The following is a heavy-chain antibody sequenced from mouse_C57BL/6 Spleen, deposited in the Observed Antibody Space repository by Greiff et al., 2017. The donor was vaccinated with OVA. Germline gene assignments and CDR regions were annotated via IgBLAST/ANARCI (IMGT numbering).Heavy chain of an antibody. D-gene: IGHD2-12*01. Sequence: QVQLQQSGAELARPGASVKLSCKASGYTFTSYGISWVKQRTGQGLEWIGEIYPRSGNTYYNEKFKGKATLTADKSSSTAYMELRSLTSEDSAVYSCARTNDDGGYYAMDYWGQGTSVTVSS. CDR3: ARTNDDGGYYAMDY. V-gene: IGHV1-81*01. J-gene: IGHJ4*01. CDR2: IYPRSGNT. CDR1: GYTFTSYG.